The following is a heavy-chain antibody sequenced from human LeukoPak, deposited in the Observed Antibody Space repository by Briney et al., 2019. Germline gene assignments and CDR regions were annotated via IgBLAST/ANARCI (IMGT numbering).Heavy chain of an antibody. J-gene: IGHJ5*02. V-gene: IGHV1-58*02. CDR1: GFTFTSSA. CDR2: IVVGSGNT. Sequence: SVKVSCKASGFTFTSSAMQWVRQARGQRLEWIGWIVVGSGNTNYAQKFQERVTITRDMSTSTAYMELSSLRSEDTAVYYCAAEEGFYSSQGFDPWGQGTLVTVSS. CDR3: AAEEGFYSSQGFDP. D-gene: IGHD6-19*01.